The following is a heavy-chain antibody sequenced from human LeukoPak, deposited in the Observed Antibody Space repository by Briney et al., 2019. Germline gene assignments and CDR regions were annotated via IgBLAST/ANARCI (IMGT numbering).Heavy chain of an antibody. D-gene: IGHD3-10*01. CDR3: ARGAGNFDL. CDR1: GGSISSGASD. J-gene: IGHJ2*01. Sequence: SETLSLTCSVSGGSISSGASDWGWIRQHPKRGLEWIGYISYSGSTYYNPSLKSRVTISVDTSKNQFSLKLTSVTAADTAVYYCARGAGNFDLWGRGTLVTVSS. V-gene: IGHV4-31*03. CDR2: ISYSGST.